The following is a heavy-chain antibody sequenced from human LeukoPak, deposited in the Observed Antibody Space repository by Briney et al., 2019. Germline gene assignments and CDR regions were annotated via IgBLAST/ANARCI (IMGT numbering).Heavy chain of an antibody. CDR2: INPSGGST. CDR1: RYTFTSYY. CDR3: ARDSPVVAALDY. D-gene: IGHD2-15*01. J-gene: IGHJ4*02. V-gene: IGHV1-46*01. Sequence: VASVKVSCKASRYTFTSYYMHWVRQAPGQGLEWMGIINPSGGSTSYAQKFQGRVTMTRDMSTSTVYMELSSLRSEDTAVYYCARDSPVVAALDYWGQGTLVTVSS.